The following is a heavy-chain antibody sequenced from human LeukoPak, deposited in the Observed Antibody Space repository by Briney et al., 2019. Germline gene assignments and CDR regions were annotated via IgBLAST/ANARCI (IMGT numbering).Heavy chain of an antibody. V-gene: IGHV1-69*13. J-gene: IGHJ4*02. CDR3: ARRGGSGISSMNY. Sequence: SVKVSCKASGGTFSSYAISWVRQAPGQGLEWMGGIIPIFGTANYAQKFQGRVTITADESTSTAYMELSSLRSDDTAVYYCARRGGSGISSMNYWGQGTLVTVSS. CDR1: GGTFSSYA. CDR2: IIPIFGTA. D-gene: IGHD2-15*01.